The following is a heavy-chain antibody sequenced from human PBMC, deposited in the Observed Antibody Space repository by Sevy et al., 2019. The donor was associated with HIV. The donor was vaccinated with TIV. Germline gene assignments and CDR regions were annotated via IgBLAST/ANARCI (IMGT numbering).Heavy chain of an antibody. CDR3: AHGGWLRDASGMTFDY. CDR2: TYWDDDQ. Sequence: SGPTLVKPTQTLKLTCVFSGFSLSTDGVGVGWIRQPPGKALEWLALTYWDDDQRYSPSLKSRLTITKDTSKNQVVLIMTNMDPVDTATYYCAHGGWLRDASGMTFDYWGQGTLVTVSS. CDR1: GFSLSTDGVG. V-gene: IGHV2-5*02. D-gene: IGHD2-15*01. J-gene: IGHJ4*02.